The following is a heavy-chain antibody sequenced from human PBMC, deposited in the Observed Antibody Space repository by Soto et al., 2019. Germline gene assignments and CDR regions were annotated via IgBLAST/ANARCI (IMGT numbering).Heavy chain of an antibody. D-gene: IGHD3-10*01. CDR2: INSYNGNT. CDR3: ASRPHYGSGSYPPMGFDY. CDR1: GYTLTSHC. Sequence: ASGKGCCKASGYTLTSHCISWVGQAPGQRVEWKGWINSYNGNTNYAQKLQGRVTMTTDTSTSTAYMELRSLRSDDTAVYYCASRPHYGSGSYPPMGFDYWGQGTLVTVSS. V-gene: IGHV1-18*01. J-gene: IGHJ4*02.